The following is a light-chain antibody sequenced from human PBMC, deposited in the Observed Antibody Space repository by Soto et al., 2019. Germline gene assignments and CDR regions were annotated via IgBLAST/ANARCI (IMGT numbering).Light chain of an antibody. CDR2: GAS. CDR3: QQYNNRPPWT. Sequence: EIVMTQSPATLSVSPGERATLSCRASQSVGSNLAWYQQKPGQAPRLLMYGASTRATGITARFSGSGSGAEFTLTISSLQSADFAVYYCQQYNNRPPWTFGQVTMVEIK. J-gene: IGKJ1*01. CDR1: QSVGSN. V-gene: IGKV3-15*01.